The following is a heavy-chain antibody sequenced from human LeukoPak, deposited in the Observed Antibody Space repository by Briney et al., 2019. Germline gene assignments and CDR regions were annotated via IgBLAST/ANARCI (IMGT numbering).Heavy chain of an antibody. J-gene: IGHJ4*02. V-gene: IGHV3-7*01. Sequence: PGGSLRLSCAASGFTFSSYWMSWVRQAPGKGLEWVANIRQDGSETYYVDSVKGRFTISRDNAKNSLYLQMNSLRAEDTAVYYCARGSGLGQLDYWGQGTLVTVSS. CDR1: GFTFSSYW. D-gene: IGHD2-2*01. CDR2: IRQDGSET. CDR3: ARGSGLGQLDY.